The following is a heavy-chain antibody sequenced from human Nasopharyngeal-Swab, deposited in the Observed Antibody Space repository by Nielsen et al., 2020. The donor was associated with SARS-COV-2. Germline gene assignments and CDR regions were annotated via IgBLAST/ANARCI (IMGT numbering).Heavy chain of an antibody. V-gene: IGHV4-39*02. CDR2: IYYSGST. Sequence: SETLSLTCTVSGGSISSSSYYWGWIRQPPGKGLEWIGSIYYSGSTYYNPSPKSRVTISVDTSKNQFSLKLSSVTAADTAVYYCARDATTKAYYYYMDVWGKGTTVTVSS. CDR3: ARDATTKAYYYYMDV. CDR1: GGSISSSSYY. J-gene: IGHJ6*03. D-gene: IGHD4-17*01.